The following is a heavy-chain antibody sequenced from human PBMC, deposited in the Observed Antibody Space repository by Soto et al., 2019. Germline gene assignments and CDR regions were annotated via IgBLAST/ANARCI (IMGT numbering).Heavy chain of an antibody. CDR2: VYHSGST. V-gene: IGHV4-30-2*01. Sequence: QLQLRESGSGLVKPSQTLSLTCAVSGGSISSGGYSWSWIRQPPGKGLEWIGYVYHSGSTYYNPSLKSRVTISVDRSKNQFSLKLSSVTAADTAVYYCARVPDRWGQGTLVTVSS. D-gene: IGHD2-2*01. J-gene: IGHJ5*02. CDR3: ARVPDR. CDR1: GGSISSGGYS.